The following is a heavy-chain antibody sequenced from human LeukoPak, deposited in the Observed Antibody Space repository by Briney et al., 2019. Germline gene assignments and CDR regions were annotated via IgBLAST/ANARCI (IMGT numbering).Heavy chain of an antibody. CDR2: INPNSGGT. CDR1: GYTFTGYY. D-gene: IGHD6-6*01. V-gene: IGHV1-2*02. Sequence: GASVKASCKASGYTFTGYYVHWVRQAPGQGLEWMGWINPNSGGTNYAQKFQGRVTMTRDTSISTAYMELSRLISDDTAVYYCTRDVAARAFDYWGQGTLVTVSS. CDR3: TRDVAARAFDY. J-gene: IGHJ4*02.